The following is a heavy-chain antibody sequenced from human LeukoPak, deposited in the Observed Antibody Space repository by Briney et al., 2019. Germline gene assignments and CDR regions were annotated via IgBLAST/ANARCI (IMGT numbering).Heavy chain of an antibody. CDR3: ARVGSLEALGYFDY. V-gene: IGHV3-53*01. J-gene: IGHJ4*02. CDR1: GFTVSSNY. Sequence: GGSLRLSCAASGFTVSSNYMSWVRQAPGKGLEWVSVIYSGGSTYYADSVKGRVTISRDNSKNTLYLQMNSLRAEDTAVYYCARVGSLEALGYFDYWGQGTLVTVSS. CDR2: IYSGGST. D-gene: IGHD2-15*01.